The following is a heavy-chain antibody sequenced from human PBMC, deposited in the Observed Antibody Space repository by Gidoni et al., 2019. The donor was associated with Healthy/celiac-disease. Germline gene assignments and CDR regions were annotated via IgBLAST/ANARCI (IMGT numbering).Heavy chain of an antibody. CDR1: GGSLSSSSYY. J-gene: IGHJ4*02. CDR3: ARQDYGDYYFDY. CDR2: IYYSGST. D-gene: IGHD4-17*01. V-gene: IGHV4-39*01. Sequence: QLQLQESGPGLAKPSETLSLTCTVTGGSLSSSSYYWGWSRQPPGKGLEWIGSIYYSGSTYYNPSLKSRVTISVDTSKNQFSLKLSSVTAADTAVYYCARQDYGDYYFDYWGQGTLVTVSS.